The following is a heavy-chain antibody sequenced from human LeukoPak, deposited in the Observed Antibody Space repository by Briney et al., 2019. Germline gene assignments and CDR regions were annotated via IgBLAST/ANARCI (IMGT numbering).Heavy chain of an antibody. J-gene: IGHJ6*02. V-gene: IGHV4-34*01. CDR3: ARGVWGIAAAGAYYYYGMDV. Sequence: PSETLSLTCAVYGVSFSGYYWSWIRQPPGKGLEWIGEINHSGSTNYNPSLKSRVTISVDTSKNQFSPKLSSVTAADTAVYYCARGVWGIAAAGAYYYYGMDVWGQGTTVTVSS. D-gene: IGHD6-13*01. CDR2: INHSGST. CDR1: GVSFSGYY.